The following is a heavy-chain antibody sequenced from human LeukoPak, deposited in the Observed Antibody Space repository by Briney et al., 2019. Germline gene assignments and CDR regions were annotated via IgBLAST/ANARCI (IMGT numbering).Heavy chain of an antibody. CDR3: ARVDYYDSSGYLLPDY. J-gene: IGHJ4*02. D-gene: IGHD3-22*01. CDR2: IYYSGST. CDR1: GGSISSYY. Sequence: SETLSLTCTVSGGSISSYYWSWIRQPPGKGLEWIGYIYYSGSTNYNPSLKSRVTILVDTSKNQFSLKLSSVTAADTAVYYCARVDYYDSSGYLLPDYWGQGTLVTVSS. V-gene: IGHV4-59*01.